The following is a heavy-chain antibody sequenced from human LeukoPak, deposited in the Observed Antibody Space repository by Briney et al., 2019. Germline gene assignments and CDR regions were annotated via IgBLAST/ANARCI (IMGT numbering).Heavy chain of an antibody. J-gene: IGHJ4*02. CDR3: AKMAIAKGATQGRGFLQFDF. CDR1: GFTFNNFA. Sequence: GGSLRLSCAASGFTFNNFAMSWVRQAPGKGLAWVSLISGSGGDSKSVDSVKGRFAISRDNSKNSLYLQLNSLRPEDTAVYYCAKMAIAKGATQGRGFLQFDFWGQGTLVTVSS. CDR2: ISGSGGDS. D-gene: IGHD3-10*01. V-gene: IGHV3-23*01.